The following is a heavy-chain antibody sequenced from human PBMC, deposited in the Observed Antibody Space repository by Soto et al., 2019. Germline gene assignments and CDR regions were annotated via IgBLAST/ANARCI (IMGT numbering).Heavy chain of an antibody. CDR3: ATPNLNHVMDV. CDR1: GYTLSVLS. CDR2: YDPEDGER. Sequence: ASVKVSCKVSGYTLSVLSMHWVRQAPGKGLEWMGGYDPEDGERMYAQKFQGRVTMIEDTSTDTAYMELNSLRSEDTAVYFCATPNLNHVMDVWGQGTTVTV. J-gene: IGHJ6*02. V-gene: IGHV1-24*01. D-gene: IGHD1-1*01.